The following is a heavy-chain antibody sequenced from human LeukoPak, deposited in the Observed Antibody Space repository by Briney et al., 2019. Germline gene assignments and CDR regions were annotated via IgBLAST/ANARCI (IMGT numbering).Heavy chain of an antibody. J-gene: IGHJ4*02. D-gene: IGHD3-22*01. V-gene: IGHV3-30*18. CDR2: ISYDGSNK. CDR1: GFTFSSYG. Sequence: PGGSLRLSCAASGFTFSSYGMHWVRQAPGKGLEWVAVISYDGSNKYYADSVKGRFTISRDNSKNTLYLQMNSLRTEDTSVYYCAKGRYYDSSGYPIDYWGQGTLVTVSS. CDR3: AKGRYYDSSGYPIDY.